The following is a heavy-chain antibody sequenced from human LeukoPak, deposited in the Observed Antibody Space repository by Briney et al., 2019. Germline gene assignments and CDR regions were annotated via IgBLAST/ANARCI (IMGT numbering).Heavy chain of an antibody. V-gene: IGHV4-59*01. J-gene: IGHJ3*02. D-gene: IGHD3-22*01. CDR1: GGAISSYY. CDR2: IYYSGST. Sequence: PSQTLSLTCAVSGGAISSYYWSWIRQPPAKGLEWIGYIYYSGSTNYNPSLKSRVTMSVDTSKNQFSLKLSSVTAADTAVYYCARDKDYFDSGGAFDIWGQGTMVTVSS. CDR3: ARDKDYFDSGGAFDI.